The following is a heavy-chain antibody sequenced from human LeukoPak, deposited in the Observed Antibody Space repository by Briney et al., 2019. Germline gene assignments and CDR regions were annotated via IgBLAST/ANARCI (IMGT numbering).Heavy chain of an antibody. CDR2: ISGSGGST. CDR1: GFTFSSYA. V-gene: IGHV3-23*01. J-gene: IGHJ6*02. CDR3: AKDRWEMDLTGGMDV. Sequence: GGSLRLSFAASGFTFSSYAMSWVRQAPGKGLEWVSAISGSGGSTYYADSVKGRFTISRDNSKNTLYLQMNSLRAEDTAVYYCAKDRWEMDLTGGMDVWGQGTTVTVSS. D-gene: IGHD5-24*01.